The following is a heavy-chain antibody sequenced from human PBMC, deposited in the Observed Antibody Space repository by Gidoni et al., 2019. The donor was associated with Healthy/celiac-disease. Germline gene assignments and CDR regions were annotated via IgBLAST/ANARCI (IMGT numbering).Heavy chain of an antibody. V-gene: IGHV4-31*03. CDR2: IYYSGST. Sequence: QVQLQESGPGLVKPSQTLSLTCTVSGGSISSCGYYWSWIRQPPGKGLEWIGYIYYSGSTYYNPSLKSRVTISVDTSKNQFSLKLSSVTAADTAVYYCARSETLAAAGKKNYYYYYMDVWGKGTTVTVSS. J-gene: IGHJ6*03. CDR3: ARSETLAAAGKKNYYYYYMDV. CDR1: GGSISSCGYY. D-gene: IGHD6-13*01.